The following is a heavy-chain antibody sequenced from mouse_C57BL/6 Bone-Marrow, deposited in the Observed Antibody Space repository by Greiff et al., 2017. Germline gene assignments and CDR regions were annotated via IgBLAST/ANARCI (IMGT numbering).Heavy chain of an antibody. D-gene: IGHD1-1*01. CDR1: GFTFSDYY. Sequence: EVQGVESGGGLVQPGGSLKLSCAASGFTFSDYYMYWVRQTPEKRLEWVAYISNGGGSTYYPDTVKGRFTISRDNAKNTLYLQMSRLKSEDTAMYYCARRDYGSSLYYAMDYWGQGTSVTVSS. J-gene: IGHJ4*01. CDR3: ARRDYGSSLYYAMDY. V-gene: IGHV5-12*01. CDR2: ISNGGGST.